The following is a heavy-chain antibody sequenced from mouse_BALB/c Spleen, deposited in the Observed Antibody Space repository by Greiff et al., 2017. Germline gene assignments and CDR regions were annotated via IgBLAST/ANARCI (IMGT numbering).Heavy chain of an antibody. J-gene: IGHJ2*01. CDR2: IDPENGNT. CDR3: AKTVYYFDY. D-gene: IGHD1-1*01. V-gene: IGHV14-1*02. Sequence: VQLQQSGAELVRPGALVKLSCKASGFNIKDYSMHWVKQRPEQGLEWIGWIDPENGNTIYDPKFQGKASITADTSSNTAYLQLSSLTSEDTAVYYCAKTVYYFDYWGQGTTLTVSS. CDR1: GFNIKDYS.